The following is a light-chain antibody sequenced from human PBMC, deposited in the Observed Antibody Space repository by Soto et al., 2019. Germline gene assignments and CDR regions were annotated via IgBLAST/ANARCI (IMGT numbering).Light chain of an antibody. CDR1: SSDVGGYNY. CDR3: SSHAGIKNVV. V-gene: IGLV2-8*01. J-gene: IGLJ3*02. CDR2: EVN. Sequence: QSALTQPPSASGSPGQSVAISCTGTSSDVGGYNYVSWYQQHPGKAPKLMIYEVNKRPSGVPDRFSGSKSGNTASLTVSGLQAEDEADYYCSSHAGIKNVVFGGGTQLTVL.